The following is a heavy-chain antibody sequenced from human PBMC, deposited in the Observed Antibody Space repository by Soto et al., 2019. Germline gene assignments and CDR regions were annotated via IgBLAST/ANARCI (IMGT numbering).Heavy chain of an antibody. Sequence: GGSLRLSCAASGFTFSSYAMSWVRQAPGKGLEWVSAISGSGGRTYYADSVKGRFTISRDNSKNTLYLQMNSLKTEDTAVYYCTTPFWYQLLLWDVWGQGTTVTVSS. CDR3: TTPFWYQLLLWDV. D-gene: IGHD2-2*01. V-gene: IGHV3-23*01. J-gene: IGHJ6*02. CDR2: ISGSGGRT. CDR1: GFTFSSYA.